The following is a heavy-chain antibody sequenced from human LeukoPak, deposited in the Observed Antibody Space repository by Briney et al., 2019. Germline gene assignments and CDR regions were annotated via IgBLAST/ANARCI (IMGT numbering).Heavy chain of an antibody. D-gene: IGHD3-22*01. CDR3: ARENYFDSSVSGFYTGSTP. Sequence: SVKVSCKASGGTFSSYAISWVRQAPGQGLEWMGRIIPIFGTADYAQKFQGRVTITTDESTSTAYMELSSLRSEDTAVYYCARENYFDSSVSGFYTGSTPWGKEPLVTVS. J-gene: IGHJ5*02. CDR1: GGTFSSYA. V-gene: IGHV1-69*05. CDR2: IIPIFGTA.